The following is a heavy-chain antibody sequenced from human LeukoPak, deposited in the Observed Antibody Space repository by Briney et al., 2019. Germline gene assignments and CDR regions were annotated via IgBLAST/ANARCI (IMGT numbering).Heavy chain of an antibody. CDR2: INPSGGST. Sequence: ASVKVSCKASGYIFISYHMHWVRQAPGQGLEWMGIINPSGGSTSYAQKFQGRVTMTRDMSTSTAYMELSSLRSEDTAVYYCARSGLGYCSSTSCYEGSRQYYYYYMDVWGKGTTVTISS. D-gene: IGHD2-2*01. CDR1: GYIFISYH. CDR3: ARSGLGYCSSTSCYEGSRQYYYYYMDV. V-gene: IGHV1-46*01. J-gene: IGHJ6*03.